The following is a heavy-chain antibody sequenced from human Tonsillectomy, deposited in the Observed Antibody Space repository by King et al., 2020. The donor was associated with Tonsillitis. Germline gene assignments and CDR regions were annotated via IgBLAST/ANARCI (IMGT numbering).Heavy chain of an antibody. CDR2: ISYDGSNK. CDR1: GFTFSSYG. CDR3: AKGYYYYSSGYYYYYGMDV. Sequence: VQLVESGGGVVQPGRSLRLSCAASGFTFSSYGMHWVRQAPGKGLEWVAVISYDGSNKYYADSVKGRFTISRDNSKNTLYLQMNSLRAEDTAVYYCAKGYYYYSSGYYYYYGMDVWGQGTTVTVSS. V-gene: IGHV3-30*18. J-gene: IGHJ6*02. D-gene: IGHD3-22*01.